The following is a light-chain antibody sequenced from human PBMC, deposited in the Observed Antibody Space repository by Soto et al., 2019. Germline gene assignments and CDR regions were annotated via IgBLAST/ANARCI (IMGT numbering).Light chain of an antibody. V-gene: IGKV1-9*01. CDR1: QDISTS. CDR2: PAS. J-gene: IGKJ2*03. Sequence: DIQLTQSPSFLSASVGDRVTVSCRASQDISTSLAWFQQKAGKVPQLLVYPASTLQDGVPSRFSGSGSATYFTLTINNLQAEDFATYYCQHLRTYPFSFGPGTKLDIK. CDR3: QHLRTYPFS.